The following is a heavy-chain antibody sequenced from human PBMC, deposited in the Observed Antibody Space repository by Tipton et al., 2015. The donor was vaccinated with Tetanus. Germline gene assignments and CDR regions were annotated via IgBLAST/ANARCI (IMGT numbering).Heavy chain of an antibody. V-gene: IGHV3-48*02. CDR3: AREYSSSSGRLFDY. CDR2: ISTSSSTI. D-gene: IGHD6-6*01. Sequence: SLRLSCAASGFTFNTYNMNWVRQAPGKGLEWISYISTSSSTIYYADSVKGRFTVSRDNARNSLYLQMNSLRDEDTAVYYCAREYSSSSGRLFDYWGQGTLVTVSS. J-gene: IGHJ4*02. CDR1: GFTFNTYN.